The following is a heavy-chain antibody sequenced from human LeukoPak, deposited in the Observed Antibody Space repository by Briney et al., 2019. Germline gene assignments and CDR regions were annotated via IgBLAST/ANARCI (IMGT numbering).Heavy chain of an antibody. CDR2: IIPIFGTA. J-gene: IGHJ4*02. CDR1: GGTFSSYA. D-gene: IGHD2-15*01. Sequence: LVKVSCKASGGTFSSYAISWVRQAPGQGLEWMGGIIPIFGTANYAQKFQGRVTITADESTSAAYMELSSLRSEDTAVYYCASYLGYCSGGSCPKEISSFDYWGQGTLVTVSS. CDR3: ASYLGYCSGGSCPKEISSFDY. V-gene: IGHV1-69*01.